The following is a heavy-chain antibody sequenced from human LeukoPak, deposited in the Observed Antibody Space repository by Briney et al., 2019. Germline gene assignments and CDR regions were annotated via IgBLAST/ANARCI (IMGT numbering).Heavy chain of an antibody. D-gene: IGHD5-18*01. V-gene: IGHV4-39*01. J-gene: IGHJ6*03. CDR1: GGSISSSSYY. CDR2: IYYSGSP. Sequence: KPSETLSLTCTVSGGSISSSSYYWGWIRQPPGKGLEWIGSIYYSGSPYYNPSLKRRVTISVDPSKNQYSLKLSSVTAADTAVYYCARHSGYSYGYAYYYYYMDVWGKGTTVTVSS. CDR3: ARHSGYSYGYAYYYYYMDV.